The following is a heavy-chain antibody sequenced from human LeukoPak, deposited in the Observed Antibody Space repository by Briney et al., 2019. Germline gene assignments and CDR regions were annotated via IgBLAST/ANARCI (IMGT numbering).Heavy chain of an antibody. CDR1: GGSISSYY. CDR3: AREPGFDSSGYLNWFDP. Sequence: SETLSLTCTVSGGSISSYYWSWIRQPPGKGLEWIACISYNGSTKYNPSLKSRVTISVDTSKNQLSLKLSSVTAADTAVYYCAREPGFDSSGYLNWFDPWGQGTLVTVSS. J-gene: IGHJ5*02. D-gene: IGHD3-22*01. V-gene: IGHV4-59*01. CDR2: ISYNGST.